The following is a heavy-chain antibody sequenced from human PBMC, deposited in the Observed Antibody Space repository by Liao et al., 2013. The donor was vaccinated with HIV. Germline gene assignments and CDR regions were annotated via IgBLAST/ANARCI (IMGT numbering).Heavy chain of an antibody. D-gene: IGHD3-9*01. J-gene: IGHJ4*02. CDR1: GGSISSGSYY. V-gene: IGHV4-61*02. CDR3: ARVYYDILTGYYFDY. CDR2: ISNRGST. Sequence: QVQLQESGPGLVKPSQTLSLTCTVSGGSISSGSYYWSWIRQPAGKGLEWIGRISNRGSTNYNPSLKSRVTISVDTSKNQFSLKLSSVTAADTAVYYCARVYYDILTGYYFDYWGQGTLVTVSS.